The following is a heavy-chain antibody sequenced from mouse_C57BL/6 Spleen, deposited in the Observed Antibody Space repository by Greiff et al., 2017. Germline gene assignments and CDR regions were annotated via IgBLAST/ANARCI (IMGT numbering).Heavy chain of an antibody. V-gene: IGHV1-80*01. CDR1: GYAFSSYW. D-gene: IGHD1-1*01. CDR2: IYPGDGDT. CDR3: AAPHGPVYYYGSSPDYYAMDY. Sequence: VQLQQSGAELVKPGASVKISCKASGYAFSSYWMNWVKQRPGQGLEWIGQIYPGDGDTNYNGKFKGKATLTADKSSSTAYMQLSSLTSEDSAVYFCAAPHGPVYYYGSSPDYYAMDYWGQGTSVTVSS. J-gene: IGHJ4*01.